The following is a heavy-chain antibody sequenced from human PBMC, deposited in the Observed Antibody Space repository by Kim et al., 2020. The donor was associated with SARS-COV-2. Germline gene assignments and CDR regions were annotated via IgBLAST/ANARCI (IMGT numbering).Heavy chain of an antibody. Sequence: SETLSLTCTVSGAAFDDYYWSWIRQPPGKGLEWIGYIHYNGKNNYNPSLQSRSTLSLDASRNQFSLTLNFVTAADSAVYYCARKWADSCGFIDSWGQGTLVTVSS. J-gene: IGHJ4*02. CDR1: GAAFDDYY. D-gene: IGHD3-22*01. CDR3: ARKWADSCGFIDS. V-gene: IGHV4-59*12. CDR2: IHYNGKN.